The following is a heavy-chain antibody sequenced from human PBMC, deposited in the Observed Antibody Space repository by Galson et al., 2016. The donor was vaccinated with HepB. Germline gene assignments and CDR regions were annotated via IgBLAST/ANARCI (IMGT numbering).Heavy chain of an antibody. Sequence: SLRLSCAASGFTFSTYWMHWVRQAPGKGLVWVSRINSDGSSTGFAASVKGRFTISRDNAKNTLYLQMNSLRAEDTAVYYCASSVRGSGSPPGGYWGQGTLVTVSS. D-gene: IGHD3-10*01. J-gene: IGHJ4*02. CDR2: INSDGSST. CDR1: GFTFSTYW. V-gene: IGHV3-74*01. CDR3: ASSVRGSGSPPGGY.